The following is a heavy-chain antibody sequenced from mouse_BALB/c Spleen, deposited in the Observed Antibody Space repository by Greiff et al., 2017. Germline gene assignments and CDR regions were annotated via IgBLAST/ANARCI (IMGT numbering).Heavy chain of an antibody. CDR3: ARSDSSGYDYAMDY. J-gene: IGHJ4*01. CDR2: ILPGSGST. D-gene: IGHD3-2*01. CDR1: GYTFSSYW. Sequence: QVQLKESGAELMKPGASVKISCKATGYTFSSYWIEWVKQRPGHGLEWIGEILPGSGSTNYNEKFKGKATFTADTSSNTAYMQLSSLTSEDSAVYYCARSDSSGYDYAMDYWGQGTSVTVSS. V-gene: IGHV1-9*01.